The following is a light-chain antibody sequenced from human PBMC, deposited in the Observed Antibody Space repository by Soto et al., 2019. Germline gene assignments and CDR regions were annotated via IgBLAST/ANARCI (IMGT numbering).Light chain of an antibody. V-gene: IGKV1-5*03. CDR1: RSIDSW. CDR2: KAS. Sequence: DIQMTQSPSTLSASIGDRVTITCRASRSIDSWLAWYQQKPGKDPKLLIYKASSLETGAPSRFSGSGSGTEFILTISSLQPDDVATYYCQHYNSYSRTFGQGTKVEVK. J-gene: IGKJ1*01. CDR3: QHYNSYSRT.